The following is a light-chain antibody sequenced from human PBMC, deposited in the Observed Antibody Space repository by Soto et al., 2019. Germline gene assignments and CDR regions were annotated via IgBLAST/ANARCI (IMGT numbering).Light chain of an antibody. V-gene: IGKV3-20*01. Sequence: EIVLTQSPATLSASPGERATLSCRASQTVGVRLAWYQHKPGQAPRLLIHGASSRATGVPDRFSGSGSGTDFSLTISRLEPEDFAVYYCQQYGSSPPVTFGGGTKVDIK. J-gene: IGKJ4*01. CDR2: GAS. CDR1: QTVGVR. CDR3: QQYGSSPPVT.